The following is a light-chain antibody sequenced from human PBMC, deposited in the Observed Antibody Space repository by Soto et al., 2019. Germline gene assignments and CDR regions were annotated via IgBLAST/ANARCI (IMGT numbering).Light chain of an antibody. CDR2: DDR. CDR3: QVWDSSSDHPYV. V-gene: IGLV3-21*02. CDR1: KTGSKS. Sequence: SYELTQPPSVSVAPGHTARITCGGNKTGSKSVQWYQQKQGQAPVLVVYDDRERNSGIPERFSGSKSGNTATLTISRVEAGDEADYYCQVWDSSSDHPYVFGTGTKVTVL. J-gene: IGLJ1*01.